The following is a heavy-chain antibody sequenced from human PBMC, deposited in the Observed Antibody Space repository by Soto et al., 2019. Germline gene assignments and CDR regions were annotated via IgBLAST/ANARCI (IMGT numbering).Heavy chain of an antibody. CDR2: IWYDGSNK. V-gene: IGHV3-33*01. J-gene: IGHJ4*02. CDR3: AGDADGYNSYYFDY. D-gene: IGHD5-12*01. CDR1: GFTFSSYG. Sequence: QVQLVESGGGVVQPGRSLRLSCAASGFTFSSYGMHWVRQAPGKGLEWVAVIWYDGSNKYYADSVKGRFTISRDNSKNTLYLQMHSLRAEDTAVYYCAGDADGYNSYYFDYWGQGTLVTVSS.